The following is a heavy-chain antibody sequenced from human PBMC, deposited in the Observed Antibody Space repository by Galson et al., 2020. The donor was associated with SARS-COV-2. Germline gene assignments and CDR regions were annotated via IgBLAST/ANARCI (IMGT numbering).Heavy chain of an antibody. CDR2: ISYDGSNK. CDR3: AKEDGYCSSTSCYDIDY. D-gene: IGHD2-2*03. V-gene: IGHV3-30*18. J-gene: IGHJ4*02. Sequence: GESLKISCAASGFTFSSYGMHWVRQAPGKGLEWVAVISYDGSNKYYADSVKGRFTISRDNSKNTLYLQMNSLRAEDTAVYYCAKEDGYCSSTSCYDIDYWGQGTLVTVSS. CDR1: GFTFSSYG.